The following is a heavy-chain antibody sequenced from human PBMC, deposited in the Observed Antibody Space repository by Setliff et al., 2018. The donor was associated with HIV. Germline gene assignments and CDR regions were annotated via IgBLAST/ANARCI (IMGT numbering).Heavy chain of an antibody. V-gene: IGHV4-59*11. J-gene: IGHJ3*01. CDR3: ARDQA. CDR2: IYYSGST. CDR1: GGSISSHY. Sequence: SETLSLTCTVSGGSISSHYWSWIRQPPGKGLEWIGSIYYSGSTNYNPSLKSRVTISVDTSKNQFSLKLSSVTAADTAVYYCARDQAWDQGTMVTVSS.